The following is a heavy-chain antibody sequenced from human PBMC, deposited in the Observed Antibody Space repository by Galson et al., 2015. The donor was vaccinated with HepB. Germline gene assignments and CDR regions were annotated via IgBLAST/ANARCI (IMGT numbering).Heavy chain of an antibody. CDR1: GGSISSSSYY. Sequence: TLSLTCTVSGGSISSSSYYWGWIRQPPGKGLEWIGSIYYSGSTYYNPSLKRRVTISVDTSKNQFSLKLSSVTAADTAVYYCKLGWFGESYYYYYGMDVWGQGTTVTVSS. J-gene: IGHJ6*02. V-gene: IGHV4-39*01. CDR3: KLGWFGESYYYYYGMDV. CDR2: IYYSGST. D-gene: IGHD3-10*01.